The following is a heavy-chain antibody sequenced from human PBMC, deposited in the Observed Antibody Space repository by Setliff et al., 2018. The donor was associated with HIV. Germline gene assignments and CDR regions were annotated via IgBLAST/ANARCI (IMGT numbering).Heavy chain of an antibody. V-gene: IGHV1-18*01. CDR3: AREIGDYYDSSGYYPPTDYYYGMDV. J-gene: IGHJ6*02. Sequence: ASVKVSCKASGYTFTSYDISWVRQAPGQGLEWMGWISAYNGNTNYAQKLQGRVTMTTDTSTSTAYMELRSLRSDDTAVYYCAREIGDYYDSSGYYPPTDYYYGMDVWDQGTTVTV. CDR2: ISAYNGNT. D-gene: IGHD3-22*01. CDR1: GYTFTSYD.